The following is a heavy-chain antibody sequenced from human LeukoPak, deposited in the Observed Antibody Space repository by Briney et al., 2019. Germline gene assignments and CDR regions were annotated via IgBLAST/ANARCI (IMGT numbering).Heavy chain of an antibody. Sequence: ASVKVSCKASGYTFTSYGISWVRQAPGQGLEWMGWISAYNGNTNYAQKLQGRVTMTTDTSTSTAYMELRSLRSDDTAVYYCARDPSVEYSSSAPRSWIDPWGQGTLVTVSS. J-gene: IGHJ5*02. CDR1: GYTFTSYG. CDR2: ISAYNGNT. CDR3: ARDPSVEYSSSAPRSWIDP. V-gene: IGHV1-18*01. D-gene: IGHD6-6*01.